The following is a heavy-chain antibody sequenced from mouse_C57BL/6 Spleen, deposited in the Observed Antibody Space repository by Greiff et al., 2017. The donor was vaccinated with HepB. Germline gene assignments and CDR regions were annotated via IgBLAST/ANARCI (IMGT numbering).Heavy chain of an antibody. Sequence: QVQLQQPGAELVRPGTSVKLSCKASGYTFTSYWMHWVKQRPGQGLEWIGVIDPSDSYTNYNQKFKGKATLTVDTSSSTAYMQLSSLTSEDSAVYYCARWLLRGLGLDYWGQGTTLTVSS. V-gene: IGHV1-59*01. J-gene: IGHJ2*01. CDR2: IDPSDSYT. D-gene: IGHD2-3*01. CDR1: GYTFTSYW. CDR3: ARWLLRGLGLDY.